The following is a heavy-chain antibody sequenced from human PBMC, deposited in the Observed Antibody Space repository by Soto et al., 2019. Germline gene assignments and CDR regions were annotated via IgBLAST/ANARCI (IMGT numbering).Heavy chain of an antibody. CDR3: ARHNPRSVAAVEIPFDL. CDR2: MFSRGIA. V-gene: IGHV4-59*01. J-gene: IGHJ4*02. D-gene: IGHD6-25*01. CDR1: GDSIGSYH. Sequence: SETLSLTCTVSGDSIGSYHWSWVRQPPGKGLEWIGFMFSRGIANYNPSLKSRVTISVDTSKSQFSLKLTSVTAADTAIYYCARHNPRSVAAVEIPFDLWGKGTLVTV.